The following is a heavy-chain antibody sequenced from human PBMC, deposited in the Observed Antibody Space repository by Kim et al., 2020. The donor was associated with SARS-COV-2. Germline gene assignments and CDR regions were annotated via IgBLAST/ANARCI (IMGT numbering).Heavy chain of an antibody. CDR3: AGDPRYYSRGNDY. V-gene: IGHV3-7*01. J-gene: IGHJ4*02. Sequence: YEVASVKGRSTISRYKAKNSLYLQMNSLSAEDTAVYYCAGDPRYYSRGNDYWGQGTLVTVSS. D-gene: IGHD2-15*01.